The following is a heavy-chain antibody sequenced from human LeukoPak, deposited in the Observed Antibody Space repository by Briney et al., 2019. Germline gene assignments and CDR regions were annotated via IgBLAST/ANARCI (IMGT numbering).Heavy chain of an antibody. Sequence: SETLSLTCTVSGGSISSYYWSWIRQPPGKGLEWIGYIYYSGSTYYNPSLKSRVTLSVDTSKNQFSLKLSSVTAADTAVYYCARSGCSGGSCYSQRGAFDIWGQGTMVTVSS. CDR3: ARSGCSGGSCYSQRGAFDI. CDR2: IYYSGST. V-gene: IGHV4-59*12. D-gene: IGHD2-15*01. J-gene: IGHJ3*02. CDR1: GGSISSYY.